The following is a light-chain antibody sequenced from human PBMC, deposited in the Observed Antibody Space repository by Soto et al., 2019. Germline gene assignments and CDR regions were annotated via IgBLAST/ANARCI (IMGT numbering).Light chain of an antibody. CDR2: DVS. V-gene: IGLV2-14*01. J-gene: IGLJ1*01. Sequence: QSALTQPASVSGSPGQSITISCTGTSGDVGTYNYVSWYQQHPGKAPKLMIYDVSNRPSGVSNRFSGSKSGNTASLTISGLQAEDEADYYCSSYTSSSSVVFGTGTKVTVL. CDR1: SGDVGTYNY. CDR3: SSYTSSSSVV.